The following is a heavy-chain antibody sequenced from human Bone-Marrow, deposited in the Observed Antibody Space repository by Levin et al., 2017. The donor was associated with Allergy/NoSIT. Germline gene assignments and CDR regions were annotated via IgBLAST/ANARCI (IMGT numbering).Heavy chain of an antibody. CDR3: TKGRLVTAILGVDY. J-gene: IGHJ4*02. D-gene: IGHD2-21*02. CDR2: ISYDGTVK. Sequence: GGSLRLSCEASGFAFSDIGMQWVRQAPGKGLEWVASISYDGTVKKYGDSVKGRFTISRDNPKSALFLHMSSLRIEDTAVYYCTKGRLVTAILGVDYWGQGTLVTVSS. CDR1: GFAFSDIG. V-gene: IGHV3-30*18.